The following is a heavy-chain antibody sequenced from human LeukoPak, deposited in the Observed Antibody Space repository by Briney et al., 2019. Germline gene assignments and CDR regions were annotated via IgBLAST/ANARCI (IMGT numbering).Heavy chain of an antibody. J-gene: IGHJ6*02. V-gene: IGHV3-74*01. Sequence: GGSLRLSCAASGFTFSSYWMHWVRQAPGKGLVWVSRINSDGSSTSYADSVKGRFTISRDNAKNSLYLQMNSLRAEDTAVYYCARDCLQQQPRLYGMDVWGQGTTVTVSS. CDR1: GFTFSSYW. CDR2: INSDGSST. D-gene: IGHD6-13*01. CDR3: ARDCLQQQPRLYGMDV.